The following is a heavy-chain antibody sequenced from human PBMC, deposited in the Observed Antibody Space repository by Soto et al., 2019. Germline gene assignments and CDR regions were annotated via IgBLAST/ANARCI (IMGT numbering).Heavy chain of an antibody. Sequence: GWSLRLSCAASGFSFANFAVRWVRQATGKGLEWVAGIGASGDITWYADSVKGRLSISRDNSKNTLYLQLNSLRFEDTAVYYCAKDDFTDRGDDYFDYWGPGTLVTVSS. CDR3: AKDDFTDRGDDYFDY. J-gene: IGHJ4*02. CDR2: IGASGDIT. D-gene: IGHD2-21*02. V-gene: IGHV3-23*01. CDR1: GFSFANFA.